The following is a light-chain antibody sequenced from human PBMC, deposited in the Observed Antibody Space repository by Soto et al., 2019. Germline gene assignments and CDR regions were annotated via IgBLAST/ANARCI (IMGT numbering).Light chain of an antibody. CDR1: QSVSSN. CDR3: QQYNNWPLT. Sequence: IVLTQSPATLSVSPGERATLSCRARQSVSSNLAWHQQRPGQAPRLLIYGASTRATGVPARFSGGGSGTEFTLTITSLQSEDFAVYWCQQYNNWPLTSGPGTRLENK. J-gene: IGKJ5*01. CDR2: GAS. V-gene: IGKV3D-15*01.